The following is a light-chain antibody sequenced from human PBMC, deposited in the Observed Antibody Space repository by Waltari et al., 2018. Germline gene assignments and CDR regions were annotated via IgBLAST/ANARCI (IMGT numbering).Light chain of an antibody. CDR3: QSTDDSALSVV. V-gene: IGLV3-25*02. CDR2: KDT. J-gene: IGLJ2*01. CDR1: ALPKHY. Sequence: SYELTQPPSVSVSPGQTARITCSGDALPKHYVFWYQKKPGQAPVLLIFKDTERHSGIPELFAGCTSGTTVTLTISGAQAEEEADYYCQSTDDSALSVVFGGGTKLTVL.